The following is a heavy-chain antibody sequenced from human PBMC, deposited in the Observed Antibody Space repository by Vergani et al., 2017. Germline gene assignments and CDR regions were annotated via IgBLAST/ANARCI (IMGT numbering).Heavy chain of an antibody. CDR1: GITFKNAW. Sequence: EVQVVESGGGLIKPGGSLRLSCVVSGITFKNAWINWVRQAPGKGLEWIGRIRSKNDGGTAEYAAPLKGRFTISRDDSKDSAFLLVNNLKTEDTAVYLFYTDCHDYWGQGTLVTVSS. J-gene: IGHJ4*02. D-gene: IGHD2-21*02. V-gene: IGHV3-15*01. CDR3: YTDCHDY. CDR2: IRSKNDGGTA.